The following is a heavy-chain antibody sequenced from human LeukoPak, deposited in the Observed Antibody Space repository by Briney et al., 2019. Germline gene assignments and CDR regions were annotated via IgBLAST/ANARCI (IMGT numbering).Heavy chain of an antibody. V-gene: IGHV3-48*03. CDR1: GFTFSSYE. CDR2: ISSSGSTI. CDR3: AELGITMIGGV. D-gene: IGHD3-10*02. Sequence: GGSLRLSCAASGFTFSSYEMNWVRQAPGTGLEWVSYISSSGSTIYYAESVKGRFTISRDNAKNSLYLQMNSLRAEDTAVYYCAELGITMIGGVWGKGTTVTISS. J-gene: IGHJ6*04.